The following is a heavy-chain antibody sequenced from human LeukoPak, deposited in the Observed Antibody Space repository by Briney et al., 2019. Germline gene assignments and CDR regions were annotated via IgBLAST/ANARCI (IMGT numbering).Heavy chain of an antibody. CDR2: IYYSGST. CDR3: ARETFAPTYYDFWSGLPTNWFDP. D-gene: IGHD3-3*01. Sequence: SETLSLTCTVSGGSISSGDYYWSWIRQPPGKGLEWIGYIYYSGSTYYNPSLKSRVTISVDTSKNQFSLKLSSVTAADTAVYYCARETFAPTYYDFWSGLPTNWFDPWGQGTLVTVSS. V-gene: IGHV4-30-4*01. CDR1: GGSISSGDYY. J-gene: IGHJ5*02.